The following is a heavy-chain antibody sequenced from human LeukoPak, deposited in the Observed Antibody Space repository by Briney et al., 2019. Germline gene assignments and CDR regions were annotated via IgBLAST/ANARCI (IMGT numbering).Heavy chain of an antibody. CDR3: AQGYCSSTSCYRG. J-gene: IGHJ4*02. CDR2: IYYSGST. CDR1: GGSISSSSYY. Sequence: SETLYLTCTVSGGSISSSSYYWGWIRQPPGKGLEWIGSIYYSGSTYYNPSLKSRVTISVDTSKNQFSLKLSSVTAADTAVYYCAQGYCSSTSCYRGWGQGTLVTVSS. D-gene: IGHD2-2*02. V-gene: IGHV4-39*01.